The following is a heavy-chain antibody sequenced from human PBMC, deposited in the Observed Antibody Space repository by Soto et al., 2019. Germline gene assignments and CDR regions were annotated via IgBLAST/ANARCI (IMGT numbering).Heavy chain of an antibody. CDR3: ASPTPLRGAMITNINFDF. CDR2: FDPEGGEA. Sequence: ASVTRLLPDFWTHNHLLTYPLGATGSGKGLEWMGGFDPEGGEAIYAQKWHGRVTVTEDTVTDTAYMELSGLNSDDTAVYYCASPTPLRGAMITNINFDFVGQGTPVTVSS. V-gene: IGHV1-24*01. CDR1: THNHLLT. D-gene: IGHD3-10*01. J-gene: IGHJ4*02.